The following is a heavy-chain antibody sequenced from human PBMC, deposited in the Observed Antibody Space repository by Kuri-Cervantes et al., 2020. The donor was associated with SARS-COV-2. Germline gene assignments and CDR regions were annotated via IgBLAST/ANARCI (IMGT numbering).Heavy chain of an antibody. D-gene: IGHD2-15*01. J-gene: IGHJ3*02. V-gene: IGHV3-33*01. CDR1: GFTFSSYG. Sequence: GGSLRLSCAASGFTFSSYGMHWVRQAPGKGREWVAVIWYDGSNKYYADSVKGRFTISRDNSKNTLYLQMNSLRAEDTAVYYCARENPYCSGGSCYSGAFDIWGQGTMVTVSS. CDR3: ARENPYCSGGSCYSGAFDI. CDR2: IWYDGSNK.